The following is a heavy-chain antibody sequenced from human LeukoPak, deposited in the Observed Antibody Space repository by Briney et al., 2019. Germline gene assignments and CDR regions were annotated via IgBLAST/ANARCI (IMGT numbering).Heavy chain of an antibody. CDR2: INHSGST. J-gene: IGHJ5*02. CDR1: GGSFSGYY. V-gene: IGHV4-34*01. CDR3: ARLSAGAQDIVVVVAAKRRNWFDP. Sequence: SETLSLTCAVYGGSFSGYYWSWIRQPPGKGLEWIGEINHSGSTSYNPSLKSRVTISVDTSKNQFSLKLSSVTAADTAVYYCARLSAGAQDIVVVVAAKRRNWFDPWGQGTLVTVSS. D-gene: IGHD2-15*01.